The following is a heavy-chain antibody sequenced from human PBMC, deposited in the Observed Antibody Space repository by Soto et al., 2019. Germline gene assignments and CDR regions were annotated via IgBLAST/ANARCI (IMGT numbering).Heavy chain of an antibody. D-gene: IGHD6-13*01. J-gene: IGHJ4*02. CDR2: IYSGGDT. Sequence: GGSLRLSCAASGVTVSNNYMIWVRQAPGKGLEWVSLIYSGGDTHYADSVKGRSTISRDSSRNTLYLEMNSLRAEDTAVYYCARDPPGIAAAGVGGWGQGTLVTVSS. CDR1: GVTVSNNY. V-gene: IGHV3-53*01. CDR3: ARDPPGIAAAGVGG.